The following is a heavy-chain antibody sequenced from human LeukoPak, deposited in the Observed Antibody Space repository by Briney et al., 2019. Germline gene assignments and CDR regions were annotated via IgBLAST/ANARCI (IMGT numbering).Heavy chain of an antibody. CDR1: GFTFSSYA. CDR2: ISDDGSNY. CDR3: AKDYGSGREADGFDI. Sequence: GRSLRLSCAASGFTFSSYAMHWIRQAPGKGLEWVAVISDDGSNYSYADSVEGRFTISRDNSKNTVYLQMNSLRAEDTAVYYCAKDYGSGREADGFDIWGQGTMVTVSS. J-gene: IGHJ3*02. V-gene: IGHV3-30-3*01. D-gene: IGHD3-10*01.